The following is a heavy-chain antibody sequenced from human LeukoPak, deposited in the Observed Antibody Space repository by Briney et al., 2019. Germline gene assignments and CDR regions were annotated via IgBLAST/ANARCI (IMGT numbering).Heavy chain of an antibody. J-gene: IGHJ4*02. Sequence: GGSLRLSCVASGFTFSSYWMHWVRQDPRKGLVWVSRINGDGRNINYADSVRGRFTISRDNAKNTLYLQMNTLRVEDTAVYYCARDFGYNQMGVAYWGQGTLVTVSS. CDR3: ARDFGYNQMGVAY. CDR2: INGDGRNI. D-gene: IGHD5-24*01. CDR1: GFTFSSYW. V-gene: IGHV3-74*01.